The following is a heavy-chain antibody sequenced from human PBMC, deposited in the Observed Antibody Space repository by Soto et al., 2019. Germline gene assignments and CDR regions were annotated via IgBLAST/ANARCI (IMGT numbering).Heavy chain of an antibody. Sequence: GGSLRLSCAASGFTFSSYAMHWVRQAPGKGLEWVAVISYDGSNKYYADSVKGRFTISRDNSKNTLDLQMNSLRAEDTAVYYCARATNWGVGYYYYGMDVWGQGTTVTVSS. V-gene: IGHV3-30-3*01. J-gene: IGHJ6*02. CDR3: ARATNWGVGYYYYGMDV. D-gene: IGHD7-27*01. CDR1: GFTFSSYA. CDR2: ISYDGSNK.